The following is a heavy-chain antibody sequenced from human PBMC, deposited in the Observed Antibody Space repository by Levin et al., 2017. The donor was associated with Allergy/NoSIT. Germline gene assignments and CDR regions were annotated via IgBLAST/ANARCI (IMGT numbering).Heavy chain of an antibody. D-gene: IGHD1-20*01. CDR3: ASNWNDYGMDV. V-gene: IGHV3-30*03. Sequence: GESLKISCAASGFTFSSYGMHWVRQAPGKGLEWVAVISYDGSNKYYADSVKGRFTISRDNSKNTLYLQMNSLRAEDTAVYYCASNWNDYGMDVWGQGTTVTVSS. J-gene: IGHJ6*02. CDR2: ISYDGSNK. CDR1: GFTFSSYG.